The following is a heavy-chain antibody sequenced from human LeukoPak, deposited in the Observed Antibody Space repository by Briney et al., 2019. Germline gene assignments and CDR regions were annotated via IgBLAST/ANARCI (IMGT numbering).Heavy chain of an antibody. D-gene: IGHD3-10*01. CDR2: ISGSGGST. V-gene: IGHV3-23*01. J-gene: IGHJ4*02. Sequence: GGSLRLSCAASGFTFSSYAMSWVRQAPGKGLEWVSAISGSGGSTYYADSVKGRSTISRDNSKNTLYLQMNSLRAEDTAVYYCAMITMVRGVIGKFDYWGQGTLVTVSS. CDR1: GFTFSSYA. CDR3: AMITMVRGVIGKFDY.